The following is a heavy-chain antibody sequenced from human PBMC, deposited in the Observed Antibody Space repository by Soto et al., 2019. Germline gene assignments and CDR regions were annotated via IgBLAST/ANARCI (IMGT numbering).Heavy chain of an antibody. V-gene: IGHV3-30-3*01. J-gene: IGHJ4*02. CDR3: ARWGDILTGYYPDY. Sequence: PGGSLRLSCAASGFTFSSYAMHWVRQAPGKGLEWVSVISYDGSNKYYADSVKGRFTISRDNSKNSLYLQMNSLRAEDTAVYYCARWGDILTGYYPDYWGQGTLVTVSS. CDR1: GFTFSSYA. D-gene: IGHD3-9*01. CDR2: ISYDGSNK.